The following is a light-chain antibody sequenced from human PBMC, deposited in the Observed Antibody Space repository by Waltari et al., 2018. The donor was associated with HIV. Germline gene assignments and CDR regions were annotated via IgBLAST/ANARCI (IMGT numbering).Light chain of an antibody. CDR2: SNN. V-gene: IGLV1-44*01. CDR3: AAWDDSLNGAYV. J-gene: IGLJ1*01. Sequence: QSVLTQPPSASGTPGQRVTISCSGSSSTSRSNTVQGYQKLPGTAPKLLSYSNNQRPSGVPDRFSGSKSGTSASLAISGLQSEDEADYYCAAWDDSLNGAYVFGTGTKVTVL. CDR1: SSTSRSNT.